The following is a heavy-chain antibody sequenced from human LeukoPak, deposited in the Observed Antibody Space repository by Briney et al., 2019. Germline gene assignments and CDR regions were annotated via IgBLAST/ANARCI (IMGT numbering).Heavy chain of an antibody. V-gene: IGHV3-64*01. D-gene: IGHD5-18*01. CDR2: ISSNGGST. CDR1: GFTFSSYA. CDR3: ARTSRFAYSYSYSPHPYDY. Sequence: GGSLRLSCAASGFTFSSYAMHWVRQAPGKGLEYVSAISSNGGSTYYANSVKGRFTISRDNSKNTLYLQMGSLRAEDMAVYYCARTSRFAYSYSYSPHPYDYWGQGTLVTVSS. J-gene: IGHJ4*02.